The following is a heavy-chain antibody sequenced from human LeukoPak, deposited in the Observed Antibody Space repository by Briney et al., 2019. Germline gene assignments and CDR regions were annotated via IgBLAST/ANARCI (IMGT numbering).Heavy chain of an antibody. D-gene: IGHD6-19*01. CDR1: GYSISSGYY. Sequence: SETLSLTCTVSGYSISSGYYWGWIRQPPGKGLAWIGSIYHSGSTYYNPSLKSRVTISVDTSKNQFSLKLSSVTAADTAVYYCARSYSSGWSYWYFDLWGRGTLVTVSS. CDR3: ARSYSSGWSYWYFDL. J-gene: IGHJ2*01. CDR2: IYHSGST. V-gene: IGHV4-38-2*02.